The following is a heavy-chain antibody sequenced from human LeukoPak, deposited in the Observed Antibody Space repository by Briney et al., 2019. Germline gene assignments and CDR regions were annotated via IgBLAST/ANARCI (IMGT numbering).Heavy chain of an antibody. V-gene: IGHV3-30*04. D-gene: IGHD2-15*01. CDR3: TQLLLRGPTA. CDR1: GFTFSSYA. CDR2: ISYDGSNK. J-gene: IGHJ4*02. Sequence: GGSLRLSCAASGFTFSSYAMHWVRQAPGKGLEWVAVISYDGSNKYYADSVKGRFTVSRDNARNSLYLQMSSLRAEDTAVYYCTQLLLRGPTAWGQGTLVTVSS.